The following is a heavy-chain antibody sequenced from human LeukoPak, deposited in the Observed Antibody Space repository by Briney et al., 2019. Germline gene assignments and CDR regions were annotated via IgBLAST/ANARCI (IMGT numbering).Heavy chain of an antibody. J-gene: IGHJ6*03. D-gene: IGHD3-3*01. CDR2: IKQDGSEK. CDR3: ARGDFWSGYYQLYYYYYMDV. V-gene: IGHV3-7*01. Sequence: GGSLRLSCAASGFTFSSYWMSWVRQAPGKGLEWVANIKQDGSEKYYVDSVKGRFTISRDNAKNSLYLQMSSLRAEDTAVYYCARGDFWSGYYQLYYYYYMDVWGKGTTVTVSS. CDR1: GFTFSSYW.